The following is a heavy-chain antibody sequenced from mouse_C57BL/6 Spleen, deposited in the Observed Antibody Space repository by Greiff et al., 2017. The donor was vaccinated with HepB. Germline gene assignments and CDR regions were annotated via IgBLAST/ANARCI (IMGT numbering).Heavy chain of an antibody. V-gene: IGHV1-82*01. CDR2: IYPGDGDT. CDR3: ARSNWEYYFDY. CDR1: GYAFSSSW. J-gene: IGHJ2*01. D-gene: IGHD4-1*01. Sequence: VQLQQSGPELVKPGASVKISCKASGYAFSSSWMNWVKQRPGKGLEWIGRIYPGDGDTNYNGKFKGKATLTADTSSSTAYMQLSSLTSEDSAVYFCARSNWEYYFDYWGQGTTLTVSS.